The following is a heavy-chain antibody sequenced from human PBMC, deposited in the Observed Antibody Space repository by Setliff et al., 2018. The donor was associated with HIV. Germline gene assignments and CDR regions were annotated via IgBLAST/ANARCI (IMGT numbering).Heavy chain of an antibody. CDR3: ARGLAVAGKSYYDYYYMDV. V-gene: IGHV1-3*01. Sequence: ASVKVSCKASGYTFSRYAMHWVRQAPGQRLEWMGWINAGNGNTKDSQKFQGRVSIARDTSASTAYMELSSLRSEDTAVYYCARGLAVAGKSYYDYYYMDVWGKGTTVTVSS. CDR1: GYTFSRYA. J-gene: IGHJ6*03. CDR2: INAGNGNT. D-gene: IGHD6-19*01.